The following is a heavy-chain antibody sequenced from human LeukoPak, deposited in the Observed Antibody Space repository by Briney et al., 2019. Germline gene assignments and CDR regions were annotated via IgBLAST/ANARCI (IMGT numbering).Heavy chain of an antibody. J-gene: IGHJ4*02. V-gene: IGHV4-31*03. CDR1: GGSISSGGYC. D-gene: IGHD1/OR15-1a*01. CDR2: IYYSGST. Sequence: SETLSLTCTVSGGSISSGGYCWSWIRQHPGKGLEWIGYIYYSGSTYYNPSLKSRVTISVDTSKNQFSLKLSSVTAADTAVYYCARGEHLFDYWGQGTLVTVSS. CDR3: ARGEHLFDY.